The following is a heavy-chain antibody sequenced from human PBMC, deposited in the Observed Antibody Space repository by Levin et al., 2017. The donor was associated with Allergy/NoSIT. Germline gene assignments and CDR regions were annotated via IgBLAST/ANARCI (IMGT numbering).Heavy chain of an antibody. J-gene: IGHJ4*02. V-gene: IGHV3-72*01. Sequence: PGGSLRLSCAASGFTFSDHYMDWVRQAPGKGLEWVGRVGSRASSHSTEYAASVKGRFTISRDDSKNSVYLQMNSLKTEDTAVYYCASGDEGKVLDYWGQGTLVTVSS. CDR2: VGSRASSHST. D-gene: IGHD2-8*01. CDR1: GFTFSDHY. CDR3: ASGDEGKVLDY.